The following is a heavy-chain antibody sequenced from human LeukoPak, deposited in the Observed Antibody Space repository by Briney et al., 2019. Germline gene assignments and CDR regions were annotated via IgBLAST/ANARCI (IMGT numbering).Heavy chain of an antibody. CDR3: ARALYYYDSSGYYHDGWFDP. Sequence: SETLSLTCAVSGGSISSSNWWSWVRQPPGKGLEWIGEIYHSGSTNYNPSLKSRVTISVDKSKNQFSLKLSSVTAADTAVYYCARALYYYDSSGYYHDGWFDPWGQGTLVTVSS. CDR2: IYHSGST. J-gene: IGHJ5*02. CDR1: GGSISSSNW. V-gene: IGHV4-4*02. D-gene: IGHD3-22*01.